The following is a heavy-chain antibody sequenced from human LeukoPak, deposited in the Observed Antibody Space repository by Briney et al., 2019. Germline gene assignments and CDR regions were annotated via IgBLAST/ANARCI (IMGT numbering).Heavy chain of an antibody. D-gene: IGHD4-17*01. Sequence: GGFLRLSCDASGFTVNSYAMNWVRQAPGKGLEWVSIISASGDNTYYADSVKGRFTISRDDSKNTVYLQMNSLRADDTAVYHCAKGGRRHYGDYVAFWGQGTLVTVSS. CDR1: GFTVNSYA. CDR2: ISASGDNT. J-gene: IGHJ4*02. V-gene: IGHV3-23*01. CDR3: AKGGRRHYGDYVAF.